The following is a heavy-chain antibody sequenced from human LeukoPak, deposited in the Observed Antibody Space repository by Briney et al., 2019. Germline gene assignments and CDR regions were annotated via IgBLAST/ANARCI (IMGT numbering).Heavy chain of an antibody. J-gene: IGHJ4*02. Sequence: QAGGSLRLSCAASGFTFSSYAMSWVRQAPGKGLEWVSAISGSGGSTYYADSVKGRFTISRDNSKNTLYLQMNSLRAEDTAVYYCAKGDSSGWYDSPLIDYWGQGTLVTVSS. CDR3: AKGDSSGWYDSPLIDY. CDR1: GFTFSSYA. D-gene: IGHD6-19*01. CDR2: ISGSGGST. V-gene: IGHV3-23*01.